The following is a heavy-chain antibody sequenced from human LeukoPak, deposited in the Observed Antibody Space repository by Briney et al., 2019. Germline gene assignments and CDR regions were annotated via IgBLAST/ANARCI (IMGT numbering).Heavy chain of an antibody. CDR3: ARGRVNYYYDSSGYYYYFDY. CDR2: ISSSSSYI. D-gene: IGHD3-22*01. J-gene: IGHJ4*02. Sequence: GGSLRLSCAASGFTFSSYSMNWVRQAPGKGLGWVSSISSSSSYIYYADSVKGRFTISRDNAKNSLYLQMNSLRAEDTAVYYCARGRVNYYYDSSGYYYYFDYWGQGTLVTVSS. V-gene: IGHV3-21*01. CDR1: GFTFSSYS.